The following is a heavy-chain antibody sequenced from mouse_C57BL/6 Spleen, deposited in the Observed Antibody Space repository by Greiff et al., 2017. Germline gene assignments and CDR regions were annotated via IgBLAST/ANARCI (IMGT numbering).Heavy chain of an antibody. Sequence: EVQLQQSGGGLVKPGGSLKLSCAASGFTFSDYGMHWVRQAPEKGLEWVAYISSGSSTIYYADTVKGRFTISRDNAKNTLFLQMTSLRSEDTAMYYCASDGYAMDYWGQGTSVTVSS. J-gene: IGHJ4*01. V-gene: IGHV5-17*01. D-gene: IGHD2-3*01. CDR1: GFTFSDYG. CDR3: ASDGYAMDY. CDR2: ISSGSSTI.